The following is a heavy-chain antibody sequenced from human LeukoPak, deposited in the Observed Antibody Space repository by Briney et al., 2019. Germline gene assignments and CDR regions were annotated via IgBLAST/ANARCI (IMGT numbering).Heavy chain of an antibody. V-gene: IGHV1-2*02. CDR3: ARVSTMSPNHHEDDAFDI. J-gene: IGHJ3*02. CDR1: GYTFTDYY. D-gene: IGHD2/OR15-2a*01. CDR2: INPNSGGT. Sequence: ASVKVSCKTSGYTFTDYYMHWVRQAPGQGLEWMGWINPNSGGTNYAQKFQGRVTMTRDTSISTAYMELSRLRSDDTAVYYCARVSTMSPNHHEDDAFDIWGQGTMVTVSS.